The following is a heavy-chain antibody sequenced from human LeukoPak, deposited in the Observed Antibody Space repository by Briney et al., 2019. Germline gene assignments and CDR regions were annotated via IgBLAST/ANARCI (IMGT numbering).Heavy chain of an antibody. CDR3: ARTHYSSSSTCFDY. CDR2: ISSNGGST. CDR1: GFTFSNYA. Sequence: GGSLRLSCAASGFTFSNYAMHWVLQAPGKGLEYVSTISSNGGSTYYANSVKGRFTISRDSSKNMLYLQMGSLRGEDMAVYYCARTHYSSSSTCFDYWGQGTLVTVSS. J-gene: IGHJ4*02. D-gene: IGHD6-6*01. V-gene: IGHV3-64*01.